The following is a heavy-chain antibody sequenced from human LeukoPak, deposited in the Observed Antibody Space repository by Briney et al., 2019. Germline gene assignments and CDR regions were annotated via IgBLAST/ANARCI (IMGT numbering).Heavy chain of an antibody. V-gene: IGHV4-39*01. Sequence: SETLSLTCTVSGGSISSTNYHWGWIRQPPGKGLEWIGSVYYSGSTYYNSSLKSRVTISVDTSKNQFSLKLSFATAADTAVYFCARRSGTYYSFFDYWGQGTLVTVSS. J-gene: IGHJ4*02. D-gene: IGHD1-26*01. CDR1: GGSISSTNYH. CDR2: VYYSGST. CDR3: ARRSGTYYSFFDY.